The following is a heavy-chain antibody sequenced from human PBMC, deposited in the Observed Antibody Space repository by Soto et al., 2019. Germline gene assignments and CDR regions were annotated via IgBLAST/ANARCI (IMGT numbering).Heavy chain of an antibody. J-gene: IGHJ6*03. Sequence: GGSLRLSCAASGFTFSSYAMSWVRQAPGKGLEWVSAISGSGGSTYYADSVKGRFTISRDNSKNTLYLQMNSLGAEDTAVYYCAKKEPYNNVPYYYYYIYVWAQGTTVTVSS. V-gene: IGHV3-23*01. CDR3: AKKEPYNNVPYYYYYIYV. CDR2: ISGSGGST. D-gene: IGHD4-4*01. CDR1: GFTFSSYA.